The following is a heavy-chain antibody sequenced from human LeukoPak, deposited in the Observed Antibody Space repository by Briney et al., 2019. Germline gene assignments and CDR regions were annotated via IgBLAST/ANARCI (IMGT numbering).Heavy chain of an antibody. V-gene: IGHV4-59*01. Sequence: SETLSLTCTVSGGSISSNYWSWIRQPPGKGLEWIGYIYYSGSTNYNPSLKSRVTISVDTSKNQFSLKLSSVTAADTAVYYCARGGYYDSSGYYDSDYWGQGTLVTVSS. CDR1: GGSISSNY. J-gene: IGHJ4*02. CDR2: IYYSGST. CDR3: ARGGYYDSSGYYDSDY. D-gene: IGHD3-22*01.